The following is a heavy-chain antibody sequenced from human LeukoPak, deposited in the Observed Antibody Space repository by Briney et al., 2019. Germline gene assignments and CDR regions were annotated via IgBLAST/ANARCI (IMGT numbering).Heavy chain of an antibody. CDR1: GGSISSGGYS. CDR3: ARGRAYDSSGYLGY. J-gene: IGHJ4*02. CDR2: IYYSGST. Sequence: SETLSLTCAVSGGSISSGGYSWSWIRQPPGKGLEWIGSIYYSGSTYYNPSLKSRVTISVDTSKNQFSLKLSSVTAADTAVYYCARGRAYDSSGYLGYWGQGTLVTVSS. V-gene: IGHV4-39*07. D-gene: IGHD3-22*01.